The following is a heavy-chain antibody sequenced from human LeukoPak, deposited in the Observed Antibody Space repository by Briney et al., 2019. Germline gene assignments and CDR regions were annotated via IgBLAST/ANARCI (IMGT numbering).Heavy chain of an antibody. Sequence: SETLSLTCTVSGGSISSSSYYWGWIRQPPGKGLEWIGSIYYSGSTYYNPSLKSRVTISVDTSKNQFSLKLSSVTAADTAVYYCARLYGDYVLPPLYYYYYMDVWGKGTTVTISS. J-gene: IGHJ6*03. CDR1: GGSISSSSYY. D-gene: IGHD4-17*01. V-gene: IGHV4-39*07. CDR2: IYYSGST. CDR3: ARLYGDYVLPPLYYYYYMDV.